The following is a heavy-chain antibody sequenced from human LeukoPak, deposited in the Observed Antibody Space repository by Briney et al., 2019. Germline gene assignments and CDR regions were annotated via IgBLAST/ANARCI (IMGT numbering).Heavy chain of an antibody. D-gene: IGHD6-13*01. CDR1: GGSISSYY. V-gene: IGHV4-59*01. J-gene: IGHJ4*02. CDR3: ARNGQQLVKVDY. CDR2: IYYSGST. Sequence: SETLSLTCTVPGGSISSYYWSWIRQSPGKGLEWIGYIYYSGSTNYNPSLKSRVTISVDTSKNQFSLKLSSVTAADTAVYYCARNGQQLVKVDYWGQGTLVTVSS.